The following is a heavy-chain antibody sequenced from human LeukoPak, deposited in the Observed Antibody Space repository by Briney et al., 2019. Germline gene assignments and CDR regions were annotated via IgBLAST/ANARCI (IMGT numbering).Heavy chain of an antibody. J-gene: IGHJ4*02. CDR2: MNPNSANT. D-gene: IGHD6-19*01. CDR1: GYTFTSYD. V-gene: IGHV1-8*01. CDR3: ARGLSSGWLELIGS. Sequence: ASVKVSCKASGYTFTSYDINWVRQATGQGLEWMGWMNPNSANTDYAQKFQGRVTMTRDTSISTAYMELSSLRSEATAVYYCARGLSSGWLELIGSWGQGTLVTVSS.